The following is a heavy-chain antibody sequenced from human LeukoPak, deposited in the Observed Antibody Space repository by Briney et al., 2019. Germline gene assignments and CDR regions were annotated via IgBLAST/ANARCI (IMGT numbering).Heavy chain of an antibody. CDR2: ISGSGGST. CDR1: RVTCSSSV. D-gene: IGHD1-26*01. J-gene: IGHJ4*02. CDR3: AKDFPGGIVGAFDY. Sequence: PTVSLSCNCEDSRVTCSSSVKSWGRQATEKKLEWVSAISGSGGSTYYADSVKGRFTISRDNSKNTLYLQMNSLRAEDTAVYYCAKDFPGGIVGAFDYWGQGTLVTVSS. V-gene: IGHV3-23*01.